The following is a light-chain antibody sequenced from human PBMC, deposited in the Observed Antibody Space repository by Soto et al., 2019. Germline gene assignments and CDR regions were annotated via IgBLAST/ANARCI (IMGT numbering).Light chain of an antibody. J-gene: IGKJ4*01. CDR2: DAS. Sequence: EIVLTQSPAPLSLSPGERATLSCRASQSVSSYLAWYRQIPGQAPRLLIYDASNRATGSPARFSGSGSGTDFTLTISSLEPEDFAVYYCQQRSNWPPTFGGGTKVEI. V-gene: IGKV3-11*01. CDR1: QSVSSY. CDR3: QQRSNWPPT.